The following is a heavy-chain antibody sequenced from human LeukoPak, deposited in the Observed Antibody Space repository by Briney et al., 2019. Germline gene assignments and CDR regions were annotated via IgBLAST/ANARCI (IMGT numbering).Heavy chain of an antibody. Sequence: PGGSLRLSCAASGFTFSNYSMHWVRQAPGKGLEWVAFIRYDGSNKYYADSVKGRFTISRDNSKNTLYLQMNSLRAEDTAVYYCAKDYYDFWSGYYLDAFDIWGQGTMVTVSS. CDR1: GFTFSNYS. CDR2: IRYDGSNK. V-gene: IGHV3-30*02. D-gene: IGHD3-3*01. CDR3: AKDYYDFWSGYYLDAFDI. J-gene: IGHJ3*02.